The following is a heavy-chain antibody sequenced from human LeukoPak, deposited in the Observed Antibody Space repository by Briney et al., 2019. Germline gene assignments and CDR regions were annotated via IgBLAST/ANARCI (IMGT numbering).Heavy chain of an antibody. J-gene: IGHJ4*02. D-gene: IGHD2-15*01. CDR1: GGSISSSS. Sequence: LSLTCTVSGGSISSSSYYWGWIRQAPGKGLEWVAVISYDGSDKYYADSVKGRFTISRDNSKNTLYLQMNSLRLEDTAVYYCARRWSFDYWGQGTLVTVSS. CDR3: ARRWSFDY. CDR2: ISYDGSDK. V-gene: IGHV3-30*03.